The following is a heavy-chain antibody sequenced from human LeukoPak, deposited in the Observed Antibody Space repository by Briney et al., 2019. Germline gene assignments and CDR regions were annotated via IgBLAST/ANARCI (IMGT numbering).Heavy chain of an antibody. V-gene: IGHV3-64*02. D-gene: IGHD1-7*01. Sequence: PGGSLRLSCAASGFTFSTYAMHWVRQAPGKGLECVSAISTNGDSTFYADSVKGRFTISRDNSNDTLYLQMGSLRAEDMAVYYCARPLDGTTHAFEIWGQGTMVTVSS. J-gene: IGHJ3*02. CDR1: GFTFSTYA. CDR2: ISTNGDST. CDR3: ARPLDGTTHAFEI.